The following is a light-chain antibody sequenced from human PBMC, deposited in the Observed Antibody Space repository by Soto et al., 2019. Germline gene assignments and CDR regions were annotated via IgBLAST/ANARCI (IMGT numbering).Light chain of an antibody. J-gene: IGKJ1*01. Sequence: EIVMTQSPATLSVSPGERATLSCRASQSVSSNLAWYQQKPGQAPRLLIYRASTRATGIPARFSGSGSGTEFTLTISSLQSEDFAVYYCQQYKNWPRTFGQGTKVEIK. CDR2: RAS. CDR1: QSVSSN. CDR3: QQYKNWPRT. V-gene: IGKV3-15*01.